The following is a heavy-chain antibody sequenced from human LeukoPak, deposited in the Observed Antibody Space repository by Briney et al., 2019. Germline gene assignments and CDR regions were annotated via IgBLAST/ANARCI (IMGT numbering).Heavy chain of an antibody. J-gene: IGHJ4*02. CDR2: IYYSGST. Sequence: SETLSLTCAVYGGSFSGYYWSWIRQPPGKGLEWIGYIYYSGSTYYNPSLKSRVTISVDTSKNQFSLKLSSVTAADTAVYYCARARSRSGYSDYWGQGTLVTVSS. D-gene: IGHD2-15*01. CDR3: ARARSRSGYSDY. CDR1: GGSFSGYY. V-gene: IGHV4-34*09.